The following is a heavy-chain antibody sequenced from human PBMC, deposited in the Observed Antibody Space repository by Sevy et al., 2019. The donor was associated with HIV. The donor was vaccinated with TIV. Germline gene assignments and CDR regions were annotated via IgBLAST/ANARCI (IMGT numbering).Heavy chain of an antibody. Sequence: GGSLRLSCAASGFTFSSYSMNWVHQAPGKGLEWVSYISSSSSTIYYADSVKGRFTISRDNAKNSLYLQMNSLRDEETAVYYCAREFCANGVCFYTDAFDFWGQGTMVTVSS. J-gene: IGHJ3*01. D-gene: IGHD2-8*01. CDR1: GFTFSSYS. CDR2: ISSSSSTI. CDR3: AREFCANGVCFYTDAFDF. V-gene: IGHV3-48*02.